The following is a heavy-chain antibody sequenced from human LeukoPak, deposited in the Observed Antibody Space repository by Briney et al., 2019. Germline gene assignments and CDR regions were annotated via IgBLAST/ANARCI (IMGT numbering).Heavy chain of an antibody. CDR2: IQQHGSET. CDR1: GFTFSSYG. Sequence: GGSLRLSCAASGFTFSSYGMHWVRQAPGKGLEWVANIQQHGSETYYVDSVKGRFTISRDNAKNSPYLQMNSLRAEDTAVYYCARDQVASIIDYWGQGTLVTVSS. J-gene: IGHJ4*02. CDR3: ARDQVASIIDY. D-gene: IGHD2-21*01. V-gene: IGHV3-7*01.